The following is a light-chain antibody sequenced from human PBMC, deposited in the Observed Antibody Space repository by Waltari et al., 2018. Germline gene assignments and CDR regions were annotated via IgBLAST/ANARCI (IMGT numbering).Light chain of an antibody. CDR1: QSLLHSDGNTY. CDR2: KVS. Sequence: DVVMTQSPLSLPVTLGQPASISCKSSQSLLHSDGNTYLNWFQQRPGQSPRRLIYKVSNRDSGVPDRFSGSGSGTEFTLKISRGEAEDVGVYYCMQGTHWPPWTFGQGTKVEIK. V-gene: IGKV2-30*02. CDR3: MQGTHWPPWT. J-gene: IGKJ1*01.